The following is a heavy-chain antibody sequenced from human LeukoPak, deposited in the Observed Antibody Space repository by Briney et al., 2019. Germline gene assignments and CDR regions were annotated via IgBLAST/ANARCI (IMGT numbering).Heavy chain of an antibody. D-gene: IGHD3-3*01. CDR2: ISSSSSYI. Sequence: GGSLRLSCAASGFTFSSYSMNWVRQAPGKGLEWVSSISSSSSYIYYADSVKGRFTISRDNAKNSLYLQMSSLRAEDTAVYYCATDRGWRTSGYYLYYFEYWGQGTLVTFSS. CDR1: GFTFSSYS. V-gene: IGHV3-21*01. CDR3: ATDRGWRTSGYYLYYFEY. J-gene: IGHJ4*02.